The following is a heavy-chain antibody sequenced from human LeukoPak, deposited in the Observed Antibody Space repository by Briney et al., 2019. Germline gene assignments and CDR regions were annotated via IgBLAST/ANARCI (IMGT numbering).Heavy chain of an antibody. D-gene: IGHD3-22*01. CDR1: RFTFSSYV. CDR3: AKARATYLYDTSGYSALDY. J-gene: IGHJ4*02. CDR2: IWYDGDNK. V-gene: IGHV3-33*06. Sequence: GGSLRLSCAASRFTFSSYVMHWVRQAPGKGLEWVALIWYDGDNKHYSDSVKGRFTISRDNSKNTLYLQMNSLRAEDTAVYYCAKARATYLYDTSGYSALDYWGQGTLVTVSS.